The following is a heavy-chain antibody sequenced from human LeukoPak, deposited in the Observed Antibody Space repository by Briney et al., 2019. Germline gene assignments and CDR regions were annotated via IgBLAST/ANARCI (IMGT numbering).Heavy chain of an antibody. D-gene: IGHD3-10*01. Sequence: ASVKVSCKAFGYTFSSYHMHWVRQAPGQGLEWVGIINPSGGRTTYAQKFQGRVTMTRDTSTSTVYMELSSLRSEDTAVYYCARDSAGIISRDYYYYYIDVWGKGTTVTVSS. V-gene: IGHV1-46*01. CDR1: GYTFSSYH. CDR3: ARDSAGIISRDYYYYYIDV. CDR2: INPSGGRT. J-gene: IGHJ6*03.